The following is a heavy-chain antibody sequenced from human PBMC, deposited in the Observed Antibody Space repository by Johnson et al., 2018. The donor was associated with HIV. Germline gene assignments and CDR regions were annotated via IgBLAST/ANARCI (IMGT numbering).Heavy chain of an antibody. D-gene: IGHD6-13*01. CDR2: ISWNSGRI. CDR3: AKDRKGSSSWLRSGVAFDI. Sequence: EVQLVESGGGLIKPGGSLRLSCAASGFTFDDYAMHWVRQAPGKGLEWVSGISWNSGRIGYADSVKGRFTISRDNAKNSLYLQMNSLRAEDTALYYCAKDRKGSSSWLRSGVAFDIWGQGTMVTVSS. CDR1: GFTFDDYA. V-gene: IGHV3-9*01. J-gene: IGHJ3*02.